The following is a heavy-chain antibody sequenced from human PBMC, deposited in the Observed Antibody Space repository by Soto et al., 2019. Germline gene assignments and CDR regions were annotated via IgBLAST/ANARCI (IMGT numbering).Heavy chain of an antibody. D-gene: IGHD5-12*01. V-gene: IGHV3-48*03. CDR2: ISSSGSSV. CDR1: RFTFSTYE. Sequence: GGSLLLSCAASRFTFSTYEMHWVRQAPWKCLEWVSCISSSGSSVYYADSVKVRFTISRDNSRNSLYMQMNSLGDEDTALYYCVRYCSSTLCNGVATRTFDYWGQGAMVPVSS. J-gene: IGHJ4*02. CDR3: VRYCSSTLCNGVATRTFDY.